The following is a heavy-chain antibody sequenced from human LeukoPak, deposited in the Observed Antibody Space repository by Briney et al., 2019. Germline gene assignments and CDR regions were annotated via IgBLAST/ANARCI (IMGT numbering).Heavy chain of an antibody. Sequence: SETLSLTCTVSGASVSNYDWSWIRQPPGKGLEWIGYVYYSGRTNYNPSLESRVTISVDTSKNQFSLKLTSVTAADTAMYYCARRGGNPLGAFDIWGQATMVTVSS. CDR1: GASVSNYD. CDR2: VYYSGRT. D-gene: IGHD4-23*01. CDR3: ARRGGNPLGAFDI. V-gene: IGHV4-59*02. J-gene: IGHJ3*02.